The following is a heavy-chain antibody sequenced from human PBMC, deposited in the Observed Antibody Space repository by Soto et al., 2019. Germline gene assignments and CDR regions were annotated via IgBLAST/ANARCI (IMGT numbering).Heavy chain of an antibody. CDR3: GRDTSGLDY. CDR1: GYTFASHY. V-gene: IGHV1-46*01. J-gene: IGHJ4*02. CDR2: INPNGGNT. Sequence: QVQLVQSGAEVKKPGASVKVSCQASGYTFASHYIHWVRQAPGQGLEWMGVINPNGGNTRYAQRFQARLTLTTDSPTTTVYLDLSSLSSDDTAGYYCGRDTSGLDYWGQGTLVTVSS.